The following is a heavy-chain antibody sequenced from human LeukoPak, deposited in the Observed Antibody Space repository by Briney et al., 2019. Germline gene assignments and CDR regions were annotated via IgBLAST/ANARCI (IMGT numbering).Heavy chain of an antibody. J-gene: IGHJ6*02. D-gene: IGHD2-15*01. Sequence: GASVKVSCKASGYTFTSYAMHWVRQAPGQRLEWMGWINAGNGNTKYSQKFQGRVTITRDTSASTAYMELSSLRSEDTAVYYCARLYCSGGSCYGYYGMDVWGQGTTVTVSS. V-gene: IGHV1-3*01. CDR2: INAGNGNT. CDR1: GYTFTSYA. CDR3: ARLYCSGGSCYGYYGMDV.